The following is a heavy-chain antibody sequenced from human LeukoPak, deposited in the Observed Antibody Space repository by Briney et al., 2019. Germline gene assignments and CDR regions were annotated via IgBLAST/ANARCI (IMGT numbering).Heavy chain of an antibody. D-gene: IGHD3-22*01. CDR1: GFTFSSYE. V-gene: IGHV3-48*03. J-gene: IGHJ4*01. Sequence: GGSLRLSCAASGFTFSSYEMNWVRQAPGKGLEWVSYISSSGSTIYYADSVKGRFTISRDNAKNSLYLQMNSLRAEDTAAYYCAGNNYYDSSAGVGYWGHGTLVTVSS. CDR3: AGNNYYDSSAGVGY. CDR2: ISSSGSTI.